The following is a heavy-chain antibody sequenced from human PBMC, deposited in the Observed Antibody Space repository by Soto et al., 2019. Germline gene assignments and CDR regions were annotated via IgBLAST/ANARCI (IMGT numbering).Heavy chain of an antibody. D-gene: IGHD2-21*01. V-gene: IGHV1-18*01. CDR2: ITPYNGNR. J-gene: IGHJ4*02. Sequence: QVLLVQSGAEVKNPGASVKVSCKASGYDFNNYGFNWLRQSPRLGLEWLGWITPYNGNRNYAQKFQGRVTMTTDASTNTGYMELRSLSSDDTAIYYCARAFATSLRWPHDDFWGQGTLVTVSS. CDR1: GYDFNNYG. CDR3: ARAFATSLRWPHDDF.